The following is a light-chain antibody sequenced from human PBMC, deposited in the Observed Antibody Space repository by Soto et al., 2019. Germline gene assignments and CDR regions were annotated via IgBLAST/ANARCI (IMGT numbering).Light chain of an antibody. CDR1: QRVSSN. J-gene: IGKJ1*01. CDR3: HQYNNWPPWT. CDR2: GAS. Sequence: EIVMTQSPATLSVSPGERATLSCRASQRVSSNLAWYQQKPGQAPRLLIYGASTRATGIPARFSGRGSGTEFTLTISSLQSEDYEVYYCHQYNNWPPWTFGQGTKVDIK. V-gene: IGKV3-15*01.